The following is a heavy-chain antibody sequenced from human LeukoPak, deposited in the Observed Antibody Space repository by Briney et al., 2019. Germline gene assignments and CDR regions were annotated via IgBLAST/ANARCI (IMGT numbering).Heavy chain of an antibody. D-gene: IGHD2-21*01. V-gene: IGHV4-59*01. CDR2: IYYSGST. Sequence: SETLSLTCTVCAGSISSYYWSWIRQPPGKGLEWIGYIYYSGSTNYNPSLKSRVTISVDTSKNQFSLKLSSVSAADTAVYYCARGAVVIALSFDIWGQGTMVTVSS. J-gene: IGHJ3*02. CDR3: ARGAVVIALSFDI. CDR1: AGSISSYY.